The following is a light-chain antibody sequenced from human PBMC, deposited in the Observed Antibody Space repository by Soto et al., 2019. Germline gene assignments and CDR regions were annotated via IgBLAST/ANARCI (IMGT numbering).Light chain of an antibody. V-gene: IGLV2-23*01. J-gene: IGLJ3*02. CDR1: SNDVGRYNL. Sequence: QSALTQPASVSGSPEQSITISCTGTSNDVGRYNLVSWYQQHPGKAPKVRIYEATKRPSGVSNRFSGSKSGNTASLTISGLQAEYEADYYCCAYAGSGTVVFGGGTKLTVL. CDR2: EAT. CDR3: CAYAGSGTVV.